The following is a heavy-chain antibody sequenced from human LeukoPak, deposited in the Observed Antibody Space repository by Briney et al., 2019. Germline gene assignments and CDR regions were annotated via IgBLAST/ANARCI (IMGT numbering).Heavy chain of an antibody. CDR1: GYTFTSYG. CDR3: AGEAGMWDYYYYGMDV. V-gene: IGHV1-18*01. Sequence: ASVKVSCKASGYTFTSYGISWVRQAPGQGLEWMGWISAYNGNTNYAQKLQGRVTMTTDTSTSTAYMELRSLRSDDTAVYYCAGEAGMWDYYYYGMDVWGQGTTVTVSS. CDR2: ISAYNGNT. J-gene: IGHJ6*02. D-gene: IGHD1-26*01.